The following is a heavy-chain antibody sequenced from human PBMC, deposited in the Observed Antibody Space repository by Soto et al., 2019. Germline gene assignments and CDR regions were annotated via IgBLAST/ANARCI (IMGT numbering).Heavy chain of an antibody. Sequence: PSETLSLTCTVSGGSISSSSYYWGWIRQPPGKGLEWIGSIYYSGSTYYNPSLKSRVTISVDTSKNQFSLKLSSVTAADTAVYYCARSLNYVNYFDPWGQGTLVTVSS. CDR1: GGSISSSSYY. D-gene: IGHD1-7*01. V-gene: IGHV4-39*01. CDR3: ARSLNYVNYFDP. CDR2: IYYSGST. J-gene: IGHJ5*02.